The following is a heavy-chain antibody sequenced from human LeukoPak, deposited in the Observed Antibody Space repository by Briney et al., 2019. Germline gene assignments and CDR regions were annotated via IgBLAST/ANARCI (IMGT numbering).Heavy chain of an antibody. Sequence: SETLSLTCTVSGGSISSSSYYWGWIRQPPGKGLEWIGSIYYSGSTYYNPSLKSRVTISVDTSKNQFSLKLSSVTAADTAVYYCARDVEGFGALGYWGQGTLVTVSS. J-gene: IGHJ4*02. V-gene: IGHV4-39*07. CDR1: GGSISSSSYY. CDR2: IYYSGST. CDR3: ARDVEGFGALGY. D-gene: IGHD3-10*01.